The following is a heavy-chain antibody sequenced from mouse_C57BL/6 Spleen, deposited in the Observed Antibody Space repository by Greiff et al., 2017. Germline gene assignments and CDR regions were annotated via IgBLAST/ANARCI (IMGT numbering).Heavy chain of an antibody. D-gene: IGHD1-1*01. J-gene: IGHJ4*01. CDR2: INPNYGTT. V-gene: IGHV1-39*01. CDR1: GYSFTDYN. CDR3: EMITTVDARDY. Sequence: VQLQQSGPELVKPGASVTISCKASGYSFTDYNMNWVKQSNGKSLEWIGVINPNYGTTSYNQKFKGKATLTVDQSSSTAYMQLKSLTSADSAVYYCEMITTVDARDYGGKGTSVTVSS.